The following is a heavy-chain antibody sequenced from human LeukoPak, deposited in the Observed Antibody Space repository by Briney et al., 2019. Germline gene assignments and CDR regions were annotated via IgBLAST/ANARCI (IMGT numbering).Heavy chain of an antibody. CDR3: ARGGHSSGYYYYYYMDV. J-gene: IGHJ6*03. Sequence: PSETLSLTCAVYGGSFSGYYWSWIRQPPGKGLEWIGEINHSGSTNYNPSLKSRVTISVDTSKNQFSLKLSSVTAADTAVYYCARGGHSSGYYYYYYMDVWGKGTTVTVSS. CDR1: GGSFSGYY. D-gene: IGHD3-22*01. CDR2: INHSGST. V-gene: IGHV4-34*01.